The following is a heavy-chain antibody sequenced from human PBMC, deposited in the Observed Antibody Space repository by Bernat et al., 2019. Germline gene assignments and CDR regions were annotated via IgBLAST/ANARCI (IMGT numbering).Heavy chain of an antibody. V-gene: IGHV3-30*01. J-gene: IGHJ4*02. Sequence: QVHLVESGGGVVQPGSSLRLSCAASGFTFSSYAMNWVRQAPGKGLEWVAVISSDGSNKLYADSVKGRFTISRDNSKKTLYLQINILRTEDTAVYYCARRGKYGSGSYYPSFEYWGQGILVTVSS. CDR2: ISSDGSNK. D-gene: IGHD3-10*01. CDR3: ARRGKYGSGSYYPSFEY. CDR1: GFTFSSYA.